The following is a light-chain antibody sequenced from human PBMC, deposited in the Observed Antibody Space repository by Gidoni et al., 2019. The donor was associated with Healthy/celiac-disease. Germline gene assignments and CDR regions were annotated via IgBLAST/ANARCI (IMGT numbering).Light chain of an antibody. V-gene: IGKV4-1*01. CDR3: QQYYSTPKT. CDR1: QSVLYSSNNQNY. CDR2: WAS. Sequence: DIVMTQSPDSLAVSLGERATINCKSSQSVLYSSNNQNYLAWYQQKPGQPPKLLIYWASTRESGVPDRFSGSGYGTDFTLTISSLQAEDVAVYYCQQYYSTPKTFGQXTKVEIK. J-gene: IGKJ1*01.